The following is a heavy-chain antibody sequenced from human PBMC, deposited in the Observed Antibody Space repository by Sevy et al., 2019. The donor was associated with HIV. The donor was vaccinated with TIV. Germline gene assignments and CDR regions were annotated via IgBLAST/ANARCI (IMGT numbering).Heavy chain of an antibody. V-gene: IGHV3-7*01. Sequence: GGSLRLSCAASGFNFGSYWMSWVRQAPGKGLEWVANIKQDGSEEYYVDSVKGRFTIYRYKAKNSLYLQMNSLRADDTAVYYCAREGFGEDYWGQGTLVTVSS. J-gene: IGHJ4*02. D-gene: IGHD3-10*01. CDR2: IKQDGSEE. CDR3: AREGFGEDY. CDR1: GFNFGSYW.